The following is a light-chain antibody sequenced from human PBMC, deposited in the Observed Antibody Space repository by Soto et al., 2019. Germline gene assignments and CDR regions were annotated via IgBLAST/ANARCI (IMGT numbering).Light chain of an antibody. CDR2: SAS. J-gene: IGKJ1*01. V-gene: IGKV1-12*01. CDR1: QSINGW. CDR3: QQADSFPWT. Sequence: DIQLTQSPSTLSASVGDRVTITCRASQSINGWLAWYQQKPGQAPNLLIFSASALHRGVPPRFSGSGSGTAFTLTVSSLQPEDFAIYYCQQADSFPWTFGQGTRVEIK.